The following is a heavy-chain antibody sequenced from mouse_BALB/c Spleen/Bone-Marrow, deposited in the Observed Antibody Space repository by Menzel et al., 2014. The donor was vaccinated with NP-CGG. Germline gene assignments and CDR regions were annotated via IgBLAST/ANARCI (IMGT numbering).Heavy chain of an antibody. V-gene: IGHV5-12*02. Sequence: EVMLVESGGGLVQPGGSLKLSCATSGFTFXDYYMYWVRQTPEKRLEWVAYITKGGGSTYYPDIVKGRFTISRDNVKNTLYLQMSRLKSEDAAMYYCARQLAYAMDYWGQGTSVTVSS. D-gene: IGHD4-1*01. CDR2: ITKGGGST. CDR3: ARQLAYAMDY. CDR1: GFTFXDYY. J-gene: IGHJ4*01.